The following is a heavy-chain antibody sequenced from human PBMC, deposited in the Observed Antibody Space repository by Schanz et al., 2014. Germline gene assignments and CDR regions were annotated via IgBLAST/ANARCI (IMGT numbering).Heavy chain of an antibody. V-gene: IGHV3-30*03. CDR2: ISYDGSNK. Sequence: QVQLVESGGGVVQPGRSLRLSCAVSGFTFSSYGMHWVRQAPGKGLEWVALISYDGSNKHYADSVKGRFTISRDNSKKTLYLQMNSLRAEDTAVYYCAREGEWGYDPPRHWGQGTLVTVSS. D-gene: IGHD5-12*01. CDR3: AREGEWGYDPPRH. J-gene: IGHJ4*02. CDR1: GFTFSSYG.